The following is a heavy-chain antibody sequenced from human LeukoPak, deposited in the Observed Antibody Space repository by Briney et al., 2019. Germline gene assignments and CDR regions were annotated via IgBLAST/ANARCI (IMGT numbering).Heavy chain of an antibody. Sequence: GGSLRLSCAASGFTFSNAWMSWVRRAPGKGLEWVGRIKSKTDGGTTDYAAPVKGRFTISRDDSKNTLYLQMNSLKTEDTAVYYCTTDSSSWYDEYYFDYWGQGTLVTVSS. CDR3: TTDSSSWYDEYYFDY. CDR1: GFTFSNAW. D-gene: IGHD6-13*01. CDR2: IKSKTDGGTT. V-gene: IGHV3-15*01. J-gene: IGHJ4*02.